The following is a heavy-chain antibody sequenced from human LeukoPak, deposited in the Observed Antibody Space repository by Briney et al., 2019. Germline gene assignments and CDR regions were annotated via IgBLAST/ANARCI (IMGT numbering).Heavy chain of an antibody. J-gene: IGHJ6*02. CDR2: INHSGST. CDR3: ARSFCSGGSCYSVRYYYYGMDV. Sequence: PSETLSLTCAVYGGSFSGYYWSWTRQPPGKGLEWIGEINHSGSTNYNPPLKSRVTISVDTSKNQFSLKLSSVTAADTAVYYCARSFCSGGSCYSVRYYYYGMDVWGQGTTVTVSS. CDR1: GGSFSGYY. V-gene: IGHV4-34*01. D-gene: IGHD2-15*01.